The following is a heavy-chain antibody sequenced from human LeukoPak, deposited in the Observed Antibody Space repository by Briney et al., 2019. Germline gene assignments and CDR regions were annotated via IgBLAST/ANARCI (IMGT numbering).Heavy chain of an antibody. D-gene: IGHD3-16*01. J-gene: IGHJ4*02. V-gene: IGHV3-74*01. CDR3: ARGYATRGRDNSVGFDY. CDR1: GFTFSSYW. Sequence: PGGSLRLSCAVSGFTFSSYWMHWVRQGPGKGLVWVSRMNSDGSDRDCADSVKGRFTISRDNAKNTLYLQMDSLRAEDTAVYFCARGYATRGRDNSVGFDYWGQGALVTVSS. CDR2: MNSDGSDR.